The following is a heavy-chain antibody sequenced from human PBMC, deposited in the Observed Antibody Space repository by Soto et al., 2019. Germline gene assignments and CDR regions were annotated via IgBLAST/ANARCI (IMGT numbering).Heavy chain of an antibody. CDR1: GYTLTELS. D-gene: IGHD3-22*01. CDR3: ATPPWYYDSSGYYYKY. Sequence: ASVKVSCKVSGYTLTELSMHWVRQAPGKGLEWMGGFDPEDGETTYAQKFQGRVTMTEDTSTDTAYMELSSLRSEDTAVYYCATPPWYYDSSGYYYKYWGQGTLVTV. V-gene: IGHV1-24*01. J-gene: IGHJ4*02. CDR2: FDPEDGET.